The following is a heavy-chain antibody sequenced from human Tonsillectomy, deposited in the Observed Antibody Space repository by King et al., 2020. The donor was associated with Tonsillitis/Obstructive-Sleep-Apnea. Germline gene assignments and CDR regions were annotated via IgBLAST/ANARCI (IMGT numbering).Heavy chain of an antibody. J-gene: IGHJ1*01. V-gene: IGHV2-5*02. CDR1: GFSLSTSGVS. D-gene: IGHD6-13*01. Sequence: ITLKESGPTLVKPTQTLTLTCTFSGFSLSTSGVSVGWIRQPPGKALEWLALIYWDDDKRYSPSLESRLTITKDTSKNQVVLTMTNLDPVDTATYYCAHRYKTEYSNTWYEGDFQHWGQGTLVTVSS. CDR3: AHRYKTEYSNTWYEGDFQH. CDR2: IYWDDDK.